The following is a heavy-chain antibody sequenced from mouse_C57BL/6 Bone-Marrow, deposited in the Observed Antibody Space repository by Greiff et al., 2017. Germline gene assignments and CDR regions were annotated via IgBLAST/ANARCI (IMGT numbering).Heavy chain of an antibody. J-gene: IGHJ3*01. Sequence: QVQLQQSGAELARPGASVKLSCKASGYTFTSYGISWVKQRTGQGLEWIGEIYPRSGNTYYNEKFKGKATLTADKSSSTAYMELRSLTSEDAAVXVCARWGSYRAWFAYWGQGTLVTVSA. V-gene: IGHV1-81*01. CDR3: ARWGSYRAWFAY. CDR1: GYTFTSYG. CDR2: IYPRSGNT. D-gene: IGHD1-1*02.